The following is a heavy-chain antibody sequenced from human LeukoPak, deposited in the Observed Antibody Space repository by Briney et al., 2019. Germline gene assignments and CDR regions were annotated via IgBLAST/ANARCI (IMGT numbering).Heavy chain of an antibody. CDR2: MNPNSGNT. CDR3: ARVLWFGESRSGPDDY. Sequence: GASVKVSCKASGYTFTSYDINWVRQATGQGLEWMGWMNPNSGNTGYAQKFQGRVTTTRNTSISTAYMELSSLRSEDTAVYYCARVLWFGESRSGPDDYWGQGTLVTVSS. D-gene: IGHD3-10*01. J-gene: IGHJ4*02. CDR1: GYTFTSYD. V-gene: IGHV1-8*01.